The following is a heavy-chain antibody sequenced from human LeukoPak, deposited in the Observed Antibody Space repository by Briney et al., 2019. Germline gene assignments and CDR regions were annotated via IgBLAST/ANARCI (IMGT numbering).Heavy chain of an antibody. CDR2: IYYSGST. CDR3: ARGRYDTSGYPDDY. V-gene: IGHV4-59*08. D-gene: IGHD3-22*01. J-gene: IGHJ4*02. CDR1: GGSITSYY. Sequence: SETLSLTCTVSGGSITSYYWGWFRQPPGMGLEWIGYIYYSGSTNYNPSLKSRVTISVDTSKNQFSLKLSSVTAADTAVYYCARGRYDTSGYPDDYWGQGTLVTVSS.